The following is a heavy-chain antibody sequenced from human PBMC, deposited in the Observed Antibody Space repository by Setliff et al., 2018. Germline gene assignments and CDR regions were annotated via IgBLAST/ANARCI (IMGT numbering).Heavy chain of an antibody. J-gene: IGHJ4*02. V-gene: IGHV4-61*02. CDR1: GGSISSGTYY. CDR3: AGTPALGTSWLSPFDY. D-gene: IGHD5-12*01. Sequence: PSETLSLTCTVSGGSISSGTYYWSWIRQPAGKGLEWIGRIYTSGSTNYNPSLKSRVAISVDTSKNQFSLRLSSVTAADTAVYYCAGTPALGTSWLSPFDYWGQGTLVTVSS. CDR2: IYTSGST.